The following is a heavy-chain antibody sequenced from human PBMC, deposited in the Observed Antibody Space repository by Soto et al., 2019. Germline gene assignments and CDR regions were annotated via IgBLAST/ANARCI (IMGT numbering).Heavy chain of an antibody. D-gene: IGHD5-18*01. CDR3: ARDLSVSGPEIHRGHFAY. CDR1: GYTFTSYG. Sequence: GASVKVSCKASGYTFTSYGISWVRQAPGQGLEWMGWISAYNGNANYAQKLQGRVTMTTDTSTSTAYMELRSLRSDDTAVYYCARDLSVSGPEIHRGHFAYWGQGPLVTVSS. J-gene: IGHJ4*02. CDR2: ISAYNGNA. V-gene: IGHV1-18*01.